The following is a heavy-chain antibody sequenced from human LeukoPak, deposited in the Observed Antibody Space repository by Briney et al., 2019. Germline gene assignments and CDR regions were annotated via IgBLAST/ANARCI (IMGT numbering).Heavy chain of an antibody. CDR1: GFTFSSYA. J-gene: IGHJ4*02. Sequence: PGGSLRLSCAASGFTFSSYAMSWVRQAPGKGREWVSAISGSGGSTYYADSVKGRFTISRDNSKNTLYLQMNSLRAEDTAVYYCAKTLSLTTVTTWPGYSYYFDYWGQGTLVTVSS. V-gene: IGHV3-23*01. D-gene: IGHD4-17*01. CDR2: ISGSGGST. CDR3: AKTLSLTTVTTWPGYSYYFDY.